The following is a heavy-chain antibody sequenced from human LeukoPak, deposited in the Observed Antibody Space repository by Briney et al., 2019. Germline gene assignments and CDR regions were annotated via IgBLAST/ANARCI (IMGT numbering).Heavy chain of an antibody. D-gene: IGHD3-22*01. CDR1: GGSFSGYY. Sequence: SETLSLTCAVYGGSFSGYYWSWIRQPPGKGLEWIGEINHSESTNYNPSLKSRVTISVDTSKNQFSLKLSSVTAADTAVYYCARVPVYDSSGYPDYWGQGTLVTVSS. V-gene: IGHV4-34*01. J-gene: IGHJ4*02. CDR2: INHSEST. CDR3: ARVPVYDSSGYPDY.